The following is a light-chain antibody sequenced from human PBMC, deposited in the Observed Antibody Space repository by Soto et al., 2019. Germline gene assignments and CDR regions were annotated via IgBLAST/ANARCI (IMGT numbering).Light chain of an antibody. V-gene: IGKV1-39*01. J-gene: IGKJ2*01. CDR3: QQSYA. CDR2: DAS. Sequence: DIQMTQSPSSLSASVGDRVTITCRASQSISSSLNWYQQRPGRAPKLLISDASSLQSGVPSRFSGSESGTDFTLTISSLQPEDSATYYCQQSYAFGQGTKLEIK. CDR1: QSISSS.